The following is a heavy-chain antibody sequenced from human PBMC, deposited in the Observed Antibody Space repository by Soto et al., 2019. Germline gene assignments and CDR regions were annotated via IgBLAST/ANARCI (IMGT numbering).Heavy chain of an antibody. CDR3: AASCVACGGFNYYGMDV. CDR2: IYHSGTT. D-gene: IGHD2-21*01. Sequence: TLSLTCAVSGGSISSGGYSWSWIRQPPGKGLVWFGYIYHSGTTYYNPSLKSRVTISVDTSKNHFSLKLSFVTAADTAVFYCAASCVACGGFNYYGMDVWGQGTTVTVSS. CDR1: GGSISSGGYS. V-gene: IGHV4-30-2*01. J-gene: IGHJ6*02.